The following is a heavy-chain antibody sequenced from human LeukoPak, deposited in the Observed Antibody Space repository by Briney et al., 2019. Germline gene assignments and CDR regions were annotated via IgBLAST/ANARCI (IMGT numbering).Heavy chain of an antibody. CDR2: IYYSGST. D-gene: IGHD1-20*01. Sequence: SETLSLTCTVSGGSVSSGSYYWSWIRQPPGKGLEWIGYIYYSGSTNYNPSLKSRVTISVDTSKNQFSLKLSSVTAADTAVYYCASKVTGTYDYWGQGTLVTVSS. V-gene: IGHV4-61*01. J-gene: IGHJ4*02. CDR3: ASKVTGTYDY. CDR1: GGSVSSGSYY.